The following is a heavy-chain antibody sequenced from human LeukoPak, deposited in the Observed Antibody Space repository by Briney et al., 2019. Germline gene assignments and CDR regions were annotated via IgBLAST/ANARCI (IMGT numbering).Heavy chain of an antibody. CDR3: AKEVAELGGNRYFDY. CDR2: IWYDGSNK. V-gene: IGHV3-33*06. CDR1: GFTFSSYG. D-gene: IGHD6-19*01. J-gene: IGHJ4*02. Sequence: GGSLRLSCAASGFTFSSYGMHWVRQAPGKGLEWVAVIWYDGSNKYYADSVKGRFTISRDNSKNTLYLQMNSLRAEDPAVYYCAKEVAELGGNRYFDYWGQGTLVTVSS.